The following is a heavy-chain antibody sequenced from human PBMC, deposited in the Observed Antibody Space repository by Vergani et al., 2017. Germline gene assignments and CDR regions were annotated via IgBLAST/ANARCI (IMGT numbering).Heavy chain of an antibody. Sequence: QVQLVQSGAEVKKPGASVKVSCKASGGTFSSYAISWVRQAPGQGLEWMGRIIAYNGNTNYAQKLQGRVTMTTDTSTSTAYMELRSLRSDDTAVYYCARDIKTGGDIYFDYWGQGTLVTVSS. V-gene: IGHV1-18*01. CDR2: IIAYNGNT. CDR1: GGTFSSYA. J-gene: IGHJ4*02. D-gene: IGHD5-12*01. CDR3: ARDIKTGGDIYFDY.